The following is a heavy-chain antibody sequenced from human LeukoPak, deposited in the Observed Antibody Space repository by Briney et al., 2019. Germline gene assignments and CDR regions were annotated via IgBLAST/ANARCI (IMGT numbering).Heavy chain of an antibody. CDR2: IYPGDSDT. J-gene: IGHJ4*02. V-gene: IGHV5-51*01. D-gene: IGHD1-26*01. CDR3: ARPQRGSYFEYYFDY. CDR1: GYSFTSYW. Sequence: GESLKISCKGSGYSFTSYWIGWVRQMPGKGLEWMGIIYPGDSDTRYSPSFQGQVTISADKSISTAYLQWSSLKASDTAMYYCARPQRGSYFEYYFDYWGQGALVTVSS.